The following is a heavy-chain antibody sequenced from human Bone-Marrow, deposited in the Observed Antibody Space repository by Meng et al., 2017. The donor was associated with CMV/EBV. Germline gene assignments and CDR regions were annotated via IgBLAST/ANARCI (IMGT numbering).Heavy chain of an antibody. J-gene: IGHJ6*01. CDR2: INPNSGGT. D-gene: IGHD2-2*02. CDR1: GYTFTGYY. CDR3: ARDLTGYCSSTSCYTSHYYYGMDV. Sequence: ASVKVSCKASGYTFTGYYMHWVRQAPGQGLEWMGWINPNSGGTNYAQKFQGRVTMTRDTSISTAYMELSRLRSDDTAVYYCARDLTGYCSSTSCYTSHYYYGMDVWGQGTTVTGSS. V-gene: IGHV1-2*02.